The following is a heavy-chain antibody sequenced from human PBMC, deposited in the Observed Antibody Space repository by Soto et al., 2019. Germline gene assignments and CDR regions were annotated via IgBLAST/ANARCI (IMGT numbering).Heavy chain of an antibody. Sequence: PSETLSLTCAVSGGSISSGGYSWSWIRQPPGKGLEWIGYIYHSGSTYYNPSLKSRVTISVDRSKNQFSLKLSSVTAADTAVYYCAREGDYGLVDAFDIWGQGTMVTVSS. J-gene: IGHJ3*02. CDR2: IYHSGST. CDR3: AREGDYGLVDAFDI. V-gene: IGHV4-30-2*01. D-gene: IGHD4-17*01. CDR1: GGSISSGGYS.